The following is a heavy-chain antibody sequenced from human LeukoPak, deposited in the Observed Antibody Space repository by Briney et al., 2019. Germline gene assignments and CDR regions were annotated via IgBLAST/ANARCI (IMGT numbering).Heavy chain of an antibody. D-gene: IGHD5-12*01. CDR2: ISSYVGSNK. CDR1: GFTFSSYA. J-gene: IGHJ4*02. V-gene: IGHV3-30-3*01. CDR3: ASVGGYDPLFEC. Sequence: GRSLRLSCAASGFTFSSYAMHWVRQAPGKGREWVAVISSYVGSNKYYADAVRGRFTISRDNSKNTLYLQMNGLRAEDTGVYYCASVGGYDPLFECWGQGTLVTVSS.